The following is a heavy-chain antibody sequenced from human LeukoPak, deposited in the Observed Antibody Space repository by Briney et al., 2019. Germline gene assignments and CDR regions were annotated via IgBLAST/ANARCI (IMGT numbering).Heavy chain of an antibody. J-gene: IGHJ4*02. Sequence: GGSLRLSCAASGFIFNAHSITWVRQAPGKGLEWVSYISGSGSSIDYADSVGGRFTIYRDSAKNSVYLQMNNLRAEDTAVYYCAKGTGASAWLADYWGQGTLVTVSS. CDR2: ISGSGSSI. CDR1: GFIFNAHS. D-gene: IGHD6-19*01. CDR3: AKGTGASAWLADY. V-gene: IGHV3-48*01.